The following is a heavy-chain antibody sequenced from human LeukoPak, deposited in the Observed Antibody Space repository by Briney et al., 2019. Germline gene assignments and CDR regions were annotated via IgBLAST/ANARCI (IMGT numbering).Heavy chain of an antibody. V-gene: IGHV3-7*01. CDR3: AGGAYGDYVSTY. CDR1: GFTFSSYW. D-gene: IGHD4-17*01. CDR2: IKQDGSEK. Sequence: GGSLRLSCAASGFTFSSYWMSWVRQAPGKGLEWVANIKQDGSEKYYVDSVKGRFTISRDNAKNSLYLQMTSLRAEDTAVYYCAGGAYGDYVSTYWGQGTLVTVSS. J-gene: IGHJ4*02.